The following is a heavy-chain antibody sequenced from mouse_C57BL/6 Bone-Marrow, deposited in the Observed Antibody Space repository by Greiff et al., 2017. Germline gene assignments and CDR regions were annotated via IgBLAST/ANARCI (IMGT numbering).Heavy chain of an antibody. V-gene: IGHV1-42*01. Sequence: VQLQQSGPELVKPGASVKISCKASGYSFTGYYMNWVKQSPEKSLEWIGEINPSTGGTTYNQKFKAKATLTVDKSSSTAYMQLKSLTSEDSAVYYCARYYSGLDYWGQGTTLTVSS. D-gene: IGHD1-1*01. J-gene: IGHJ2*01. CDR2: INPSTGGT. CDR3: ARYYSGLDY. CDR1: GYSFTGYY.